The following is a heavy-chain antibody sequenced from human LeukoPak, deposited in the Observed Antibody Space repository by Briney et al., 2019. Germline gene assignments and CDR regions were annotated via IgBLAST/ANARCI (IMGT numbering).Heavy chain of an antibody. V-gene: IGHV1-46*01. D-gene: IGHD3-22*01. CDR3: ARGSYDSSDFEYFHH. CDR2: INPNRGST. Sequence: GASVKVSCKASGYTFTSYYMYWVRQAPGQGLEWMGIINPNRGSTSYAQKFQGRVTMTRDTSIGTAYMELNRLRSDDTAVYYCARGSYDSSDFEYFHHWGQGTLVTVSS. J-gene: IGHJ1*01. CDR1: GYTFTSYY.